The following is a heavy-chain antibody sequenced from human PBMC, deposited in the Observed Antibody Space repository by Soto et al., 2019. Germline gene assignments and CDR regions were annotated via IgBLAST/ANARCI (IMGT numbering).Heavy chain of an antibody. J-gene: IGHJ4*02. CDR3: ARGIXMIVVQRDAPDKYYFDS. Sequence: PSETLSLTCAVYGGSFSCYYWTWIRQPPGKGLEWIGEINHSGNTNYNPSLKSRVTLSVDTSKNQFSLKLSSVTAADTAVYYCARGIXMIVVQRDAPDKYYFDSWGQGTLVTVSS. CDR1: GGSFSCYY. V-gene: IGHV4-34*01. CDR2: INHSGNT. D-gene: IGHD3-22*01.